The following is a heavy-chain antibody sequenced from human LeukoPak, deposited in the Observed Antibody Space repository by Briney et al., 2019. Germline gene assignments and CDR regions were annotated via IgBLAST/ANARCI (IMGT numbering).Heavy chain of an antibody. CDR2: INHSGST. Sequence: SETLSLTCAVYGGSFSGYYWSWIRQPPGKGLEWIGEINHSGSTNYNPSLKSRVTISVDTSKNQFSLKLSSVTAADTAVYYCVGYDILTGYPPRLDYWGQGTLVTVSS. CDR1: GGSFSGYY. CDR3: VGYDILTGYPPRLDY. J-gene: IGHJ4*02. V-gene: IGHV4-34*01. D-gene: IGHD3-9*01.